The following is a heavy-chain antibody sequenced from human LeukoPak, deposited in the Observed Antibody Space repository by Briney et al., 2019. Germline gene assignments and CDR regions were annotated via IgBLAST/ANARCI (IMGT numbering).Heavy chain of an antibody. J-gene: IGHJ4*02. CDR1: GGPISSSSYY. Sequence: SDTLSLTCTVSGGPISSSSYYWGWIRQPPGKGLEWIGSIYYSGSTYYNPSLKSRVTISVDTSKNQFSLKLSSVTAADTAVYYCARSGITMVRGAFDYWGQGTLVTVSS. CDR3: ARSGITMVRGAFDY. V-gene: IGHV4-39*01. D-gene: IGHD3-10*01. CDR2: IYYSGST.